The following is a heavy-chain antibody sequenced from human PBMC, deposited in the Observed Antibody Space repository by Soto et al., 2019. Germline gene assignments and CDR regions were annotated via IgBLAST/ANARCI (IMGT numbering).Heavy chain of an antibody. D-gene: IGHD6-13*01. CDR1: GGSFSGYY. J-gene: IGHJ6*03. CDR3: ARGLLSLGSWPRSPSRYYMDV. V-gene: IGHV4-34*01. Sequence: SETLSLTCAVYGGSFSGYYWSWIRQPPGKGLEWIGEINHSGSTNYNPSLKSRVTISVDTSKNQFSLKLSSVTAADTAVYYCARGLLSLGSWPRSPSRYYMDVWGKGTTVTVSS. CDR2: INHSGST.